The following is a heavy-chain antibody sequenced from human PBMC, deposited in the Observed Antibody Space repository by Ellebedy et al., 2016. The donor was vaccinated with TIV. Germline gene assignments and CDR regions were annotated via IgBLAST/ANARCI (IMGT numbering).Heavy chain of an antibody. CDR1: GFSVSANY. CDR2: ITSSSNTI. J-gene: IGHJ6*02. CDR3: ARGMSFGYSMDV. D-gene: IGHD1-26*01. Sequence: GESLKISCAASGFSVSANYMNWVRQAPGKGLEWVSYITSSSNTIYYADSVKGRFTISRDKAKHSLYLQMNSLRAEDTAVYYCARGMSFGYSMDVWGQGTTVTVSS. V-gene: IGHV3-48*01.